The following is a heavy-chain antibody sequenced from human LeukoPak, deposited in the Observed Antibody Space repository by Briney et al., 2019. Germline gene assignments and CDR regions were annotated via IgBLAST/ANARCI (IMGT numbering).Heavy chain of an antibody. CDR3: VNSPYYYYYGMDV. J-gene: IGHJ6*02. CDR1: GFTFEDYA. V-gene: IGHV3-9*01. Sequence: GGSLRLSCAASGFTFEDYAMHWVRQAPGKGLEWVSGISWNSGSIGYADSVKGRFTISRDNAKNSLYLQMNSLRAEDTAVYYCVNSPYYYYYGMDVWGQGTTVTVSS. CDR2: ISWNSGSI. D-gene: IGHD2-21*01.